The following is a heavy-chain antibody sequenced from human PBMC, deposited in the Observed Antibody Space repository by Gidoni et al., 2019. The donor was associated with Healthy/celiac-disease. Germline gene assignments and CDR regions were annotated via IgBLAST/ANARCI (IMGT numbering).Heavy chain of an antibody. CDR2: INPNSGGT. D-gene: IGHD3-10*01. J-gene: IGHJ4*02. V-gene: IGHV1-2*04. CDR1: GYPFTAYY. Sequence: QVQLVQSGPAVRKPGASVTVSCKASGYPFTAYYMNWGRQAPGQGLEWMGWINPNSGGTNNEKKFQGWVTMTRDTSISTAYMELSRLRSDDTAVYYCARGSSGSYYNLVWEFDYWGQGTLVTVSS. CDR3: ARGSSGSYYNLVWEFDY.